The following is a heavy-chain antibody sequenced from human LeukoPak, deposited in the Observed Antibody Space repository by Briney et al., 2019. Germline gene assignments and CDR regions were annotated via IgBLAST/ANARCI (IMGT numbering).Heavy chain of an antibody. Sequence: ASVKVSCKAFGGSFGNFAVIWVRQAPGQGLEWMGWMNPNSGNTGYAQKFQGRVTITRNTSISTAYMELSSLRSEDTAVYYCARGVSQDMDVWGKGTTVTVSS. CDR3: ARGVSQDMDV. CDR2: MNPNSGNT. CDR1: GGSFGNFA. J-gene: IGHJ6*03. V-gene: IGHV1-8*03. D-gene: IGHD1-14*01.